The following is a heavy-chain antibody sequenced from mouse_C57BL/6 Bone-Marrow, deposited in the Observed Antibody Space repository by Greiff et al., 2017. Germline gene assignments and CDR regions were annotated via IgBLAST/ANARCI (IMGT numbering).Heavy chain of an antibody. J-gene: IGHJ4*01. Sequence: VQLQQSGPELVKPGASVKISCKASGYTFTDYYMNWVKQSHGKSLEWIGDINPNNGGTSYNQKFKGKATLTVDKSSSTAYMELRSLTSEDAAVYYCAGHGPRDYWGQGTSVTVSS. CDR1: GYTFTDYY. V-gene: IGHV1-26*01. D-gene: IGHD1-1*01. CDR2: INPNNGGT. CDR3: AGHGPRDY.